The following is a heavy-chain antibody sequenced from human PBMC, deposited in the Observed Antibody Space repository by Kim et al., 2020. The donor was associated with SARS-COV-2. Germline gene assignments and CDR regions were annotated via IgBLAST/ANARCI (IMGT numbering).Heavy chain of an antibody. V-gene: IGHV3-30-3*01. CDR3: ARDPWSRTRGVTYYSYG. Sequence: GGSLRLSCAASGFTFSSCAIHWVRQAPGKGLEWVARITYDGSNKTSADSVKGRFTITRDNSKSNLSPHMKSLRVEDTALDYCARDPWSRTRGVTYYSYG. CDR1: GFTFSSCA. J-gene: IGHJ6*01. D-gene: IGHD3-10*01. CDR2: ITYDGSNK.